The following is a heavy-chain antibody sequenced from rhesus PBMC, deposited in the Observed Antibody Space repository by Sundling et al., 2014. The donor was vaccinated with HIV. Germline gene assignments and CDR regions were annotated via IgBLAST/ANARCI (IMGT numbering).Heavy chain of an antibody. CDR2: IYGSSAST. D-gene: IGHD3-3*01. V-gene: IGHV4-143*01. CDR1: GGSISGGYY. Sequence: QVQLQESGPGLVKPSETLSLTCAVSGGSISGGYYWNWIRQPPGKGLEWIGIIYGSSASTNYNPSLKSRVTISKDTSKNQFSLKLNSVTAADTAMYYCASSESHKYLDWLLGKGLFDNWGQGVLVTVSS. CDR3: ASSESHKYLDWLLGKGLFDN. J-gene: IGHJ4*01.